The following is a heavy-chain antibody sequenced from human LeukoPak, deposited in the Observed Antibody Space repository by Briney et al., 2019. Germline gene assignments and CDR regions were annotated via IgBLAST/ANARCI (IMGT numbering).Heavy chain of an antibody. V-gene: IGHV6-1*01. J-gene: IGHJ4*02. CDR3: ARGFNFALDF. Sequence: SQTLSLTCAISGDSVSSNSAVWYWIRQSPSRGLEWLTKTYYRSKWYNDYAVSVRSRVTINPDTSKNQFSLQLSSVTPEDTAVYYCARGFNFALDFWGQGTLVTVSS. CDR2: TYYRSKWYN. CDR1: GDSVSSNSAV.